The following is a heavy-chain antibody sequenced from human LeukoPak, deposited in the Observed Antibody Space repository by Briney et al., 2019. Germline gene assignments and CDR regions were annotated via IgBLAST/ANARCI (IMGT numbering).Heavy chain of an antibody. D-gene: IGHD2-21*02. CDR3: ARRALPDF. Sequence: GGSLRLSCEASGFTFSSFEMNWVRRAPGKGLEFVSYISGSATTIYYADSVKGRFTISRDNAKNSSYLQMNSLRAEDTAVYYCARRALPDFWGQGTLVTVSS. CDR1: GFTFSSFE. V-gene: IGHV3-48*03. J-gene: IGHJ4*02. CDR2: ISGSATTI.